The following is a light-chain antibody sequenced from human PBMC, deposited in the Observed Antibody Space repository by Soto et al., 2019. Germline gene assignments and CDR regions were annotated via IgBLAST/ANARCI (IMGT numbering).Light chain of an antibody. CDR2: DAS. CDR3: QQRSNWPLT. J-gene: IGKJ4*01. V-gene: IGKV3-11*01. Sequence: EIVLTQSPATLSLSPAERATLSCRASQSVSSYLAWYQQKPGQAPRLLNYDASNRATGIPARFSGSGSETDFPLTISSLEPEDFAVYYCQQRSNWPLTFGGGSKVEIK. CDR1: QSVSSY.